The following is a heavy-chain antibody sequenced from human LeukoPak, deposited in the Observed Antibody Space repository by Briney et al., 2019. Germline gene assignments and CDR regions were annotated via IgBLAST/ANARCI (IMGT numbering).Heavy chain of an antibody. D-gene: IGHD2-2*01. CDR1: GFTFRSYW. J-gene: IGHJ4*02. V-gene: IGHV3-7*01. Sequence: GGSLRLSCAPSGFTFRSYWMRWVRQAPGKGGEWVANIKEDGSERNYVDSVKGRFTISRENDQNSMYLEMKSRRAADTAVYYCARDLDVETVAMPVVYWGQGTLVTVSS. CDR3: ARDLDVETVAMPVVY. CDR2: IKEDGSER.